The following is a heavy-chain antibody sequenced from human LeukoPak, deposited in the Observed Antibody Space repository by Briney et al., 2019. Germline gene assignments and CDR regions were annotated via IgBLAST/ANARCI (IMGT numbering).Heavy chain of an antibody. CDR3: AKQYYDILTGYYDNFDY. D-gene: IGHD3-9*01. J-gene: IGHJ4*02. Sequence: GGSLRLSCAASGITFSSYAMSWVRQAPGKGLEWVSAISRSGGSTYYADSVKGRFTISRDNSKNTLYLQLNSLRAEDRAVYYCAKQYYDILTGYYDNFDYWGQGTLVTVSS. CDR1: GITFSSYA. CDR2: ISRSGGST. V-gene: IGHV3-23*01.